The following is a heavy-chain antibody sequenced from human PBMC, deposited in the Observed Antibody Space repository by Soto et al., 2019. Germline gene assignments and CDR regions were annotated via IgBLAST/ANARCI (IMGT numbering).Heavy chain of an antibody. CDR1: GFTFSSYA. D-gene: IGHD6-13*01. CDR3: AKCLAAAGIYFYYYMAV. CDR2: ISGSGGST. Sequence: EVQLLESGGGLVQPGGSLRLSCAASGFTFSSYAMSWVRQAPGKGLEWVSAISGSGGSTYYADSVKGRFTISRDNSKNTLYLQMNSLRAEDTAVYSCAKCLAAAGIYFYYYMAVWGKGTTVTVSS. J-gene: IGHJ6*03. V-gene: IGHV3-23*01.